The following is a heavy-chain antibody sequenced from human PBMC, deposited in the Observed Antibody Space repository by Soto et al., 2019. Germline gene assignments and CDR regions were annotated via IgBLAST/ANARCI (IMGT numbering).Heavy chain of an antibody. D-gene: IGHD4-17*01. CDR2: ISYDGSNK. CDR1: GFTFSSYG. CDR3: EKEPDGDYGGWYFQH. J-gene: IGHJ1*01. V-gene: IGHV3-30*18. Sequence: QVQLVESGGGVVQPGRSLRLSCAASGFTFSSYGMHWVRQAPGKGLEWVAVISYDGSNKYYADSVKGRFTISRDNSKNTLYLQMNSLRAEDTAVYYCEKEPDGDYGGWYFQHWGQGTLVTVSS.